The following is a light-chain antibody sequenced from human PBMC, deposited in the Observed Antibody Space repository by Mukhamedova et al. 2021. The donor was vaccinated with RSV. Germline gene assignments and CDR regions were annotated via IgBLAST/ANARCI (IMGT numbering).Light chain of an antibody. J-gene: IGKJ3*01. Sequence: WYQRRVHGEVPKLLIYAASTLHSGVPSRFSGSGSGSDFTLTINSLQPEDVATYYCQKYNSAPGVFTFGPGTKVDLK. CDR3: QKYNSAPGVFT. CDR2: AAS. V-gene: IGKV1-27*01.